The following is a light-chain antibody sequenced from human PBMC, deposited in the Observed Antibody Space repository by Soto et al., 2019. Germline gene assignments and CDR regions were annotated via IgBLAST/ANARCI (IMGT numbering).Light chain of an antibody. J-gene: IGKJ3*01. CDR1: QNITSH. CDR2: AAS. V-gene: IGKV1-39*01. Sequence: DIQMTQSPSSLSASVGDRVTITCRASQNITSHLNWYQQKPGKAPKLLIYAASSLQSGVPSRFSGSGSGTDFTLTISSLQPEDFATYYCQQSYSTPLFTFGPGTIVDI. CDR3: QQSYSTPLFT.